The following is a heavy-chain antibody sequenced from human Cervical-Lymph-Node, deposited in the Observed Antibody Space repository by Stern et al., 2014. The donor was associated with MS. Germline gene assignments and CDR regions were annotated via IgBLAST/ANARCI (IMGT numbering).Heavy chain of an antibody. D-gene: IGHD3-9*01. V-gene: IGHV4-30-4*01. CDR1: GGSITSDDHY. CDR2: ISYSGSS. J-gene: IGHJ4*02. Sequence: QVQLQESGPRLVRPSQTLSLTCTVSGGSITSDDHYWSWVRQPPGKCLEWLGYISYSGSSYFNPSLQSPATLTVDTSKNQFSLKLKSVTAADTAMYYCARTDIDYWGQGALVTVSS. CDR3: ARTDIDY.